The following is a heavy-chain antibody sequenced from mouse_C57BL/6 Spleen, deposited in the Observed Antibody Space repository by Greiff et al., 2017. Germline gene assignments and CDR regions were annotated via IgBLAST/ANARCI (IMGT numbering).Heavy chain of an antibody. CDR2: ISSASSTT. D-gene: IGHD2-14*01. J-gene: IGHJ1*03. CDR1: GFTFSDYG. V-gene: IGHV5-17*01. Sequence: EVQLQESGGGLVKPGGSLKLSCAASGFTFSDYGMHWVRQAPEKGLEWVAYISSASSTTHYAQTVKGRFTITRDNANNTLFLQMTSLRSEDTAMYYCARGGIGWYFDVWGTGTTVTVSS. CDR3: ARGGIGWYFDV.